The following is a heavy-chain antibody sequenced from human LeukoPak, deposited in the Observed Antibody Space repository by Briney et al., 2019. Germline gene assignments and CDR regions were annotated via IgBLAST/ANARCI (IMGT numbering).Heavy chain of an antibody. CDR2: IIPIFGTA. Sequence: SVKVSCKASGGTFSSYAISWVRQAPGQGLEWMGGIIPIFGTANYAQKFQGRVTVTADESTSTAYMELSSLRSEDTAVYYCARGEAYSYGYAGYWGQGTLVTVSS. D-gene: IGHD5-18*01. CDR3: ARGEAYSYGYAGY. CDR1: GGTFSSYA. J-gene: IGHJ4*02. V-gene: IGHV1-69*01.